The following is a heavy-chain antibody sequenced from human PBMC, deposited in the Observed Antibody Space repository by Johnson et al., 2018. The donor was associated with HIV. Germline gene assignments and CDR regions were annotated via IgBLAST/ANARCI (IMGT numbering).Heavy chain of an antibody. D-gene: IGHD3-22*01. CDR3: ARVSKYYDSIRGAFDI. Sequence: QVQLVESGGGVVQPGRSLRLSCPASGFTFSNYAMHWVRQAPGKGLEWVAVISYDGSNKYYADSVKGRFTISRDNSKNTLYLQMNSLGAEDTAVYYCARVSKYYDSIRGAFDIWGQGTMVTVSS. V-gene: IGHV3-30-3*01. J-gene: IGHJ3*02. CDR2: ISYDGSNK. CDR1: GFTFSNYA.